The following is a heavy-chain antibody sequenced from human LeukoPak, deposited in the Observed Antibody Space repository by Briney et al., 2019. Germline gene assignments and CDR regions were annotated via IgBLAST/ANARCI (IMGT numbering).Heavy chain of an antibody. CDR2: IQYDGNNE. CDR3: TRPDDYGDY. Sequence: GGSLRLSCVASGFTFSSYGMHWVRQAPGKGLEWVTFIQYDGNNEYYADSVKGRFTISRDNSKKTLFLQMNSLRSEDTAVYYCTRPDDYGDYWGQGTLVTVSS. CDR1: GFTFSSYG. V-gene: IGHV3-30*02. J-gene: IGHJ4*02. D-gene: IGHD1-14*01.